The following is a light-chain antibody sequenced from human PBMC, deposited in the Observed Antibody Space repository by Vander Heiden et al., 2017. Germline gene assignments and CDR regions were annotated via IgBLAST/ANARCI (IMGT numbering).Light chain of an antibody. CDR2: EVT. CDR1: DTEIGAYNF. CDR3: SSYRDSSTVV. Sequence: QSALTQPASVSGSPGQPITISCTGADTEIGAYNFVSWYQQHPGRAPNLLIYEVTNRPSGVSNRFSGSKSGNTASLTVSGLQAEDEAEYYCSSYRDSSTVVFGGGTKLTV. J-gene: IGLJ2*01. V-gene: IGLV2-14*03.